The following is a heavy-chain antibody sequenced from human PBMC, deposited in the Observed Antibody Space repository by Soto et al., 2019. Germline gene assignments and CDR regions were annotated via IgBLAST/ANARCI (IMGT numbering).Heavy chain of an antibody. CDR3: ARDPGYSYGFSIAYYYYYGMDV. CDR1: GFTFSSYS. Sequence: EVQLVESGGGLVKPGGSLRLSCAASGFTFSSYSMNWVRQAPGKGLEWVSSISSSSSYIYYADSVKGRFTISRDNAKNSLYLQMNSLRAEDTAVYYCARDPGYSYGFSIAYYYYYGMDVWGQGTTVTVSS. J-gene: IGHJ6*02. V-gene: IGHV3-21*01. CDR2: ISSSSSYI. D-gene: IGHD5-18*01.